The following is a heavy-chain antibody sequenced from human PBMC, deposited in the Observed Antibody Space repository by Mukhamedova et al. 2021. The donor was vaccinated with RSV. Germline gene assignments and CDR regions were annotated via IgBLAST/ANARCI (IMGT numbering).Heavy chain of an antibody. Sequence: APGKGLEWVAVISYDGSNKYYADSVKGRFTISRDNAKNSLYLQMNSLRDEDTAAYYCARDPTGGGSYYGTPFDYWGQGTLVTVS. CDR2: ISYDGSNK. D-gene: IGHD1-26*01. CDR3: ARDPTGGGSYYGTPFDY. J-gene: IGHJ4*02. V-gene: IGHV3-33*05.